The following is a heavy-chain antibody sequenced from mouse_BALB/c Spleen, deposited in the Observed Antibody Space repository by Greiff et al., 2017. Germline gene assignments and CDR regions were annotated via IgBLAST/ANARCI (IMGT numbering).Heavy chain of an antibody. V-gene: IGHV2-6-7*01. CDR2: IWGDGST. CDR1: GFSLTGYG. D-gene: IGHD2-10*01. CDR3: ARDPSYGNYVGFAY. J-gene: IGHJ3*01. Sequence: VQLQQSGPGLVAPSQSLSITCTVSGFSLTGYGVNWVRQPPGKGLEWLGMIWGDGSTDYNSALKSRLSISKDNSKSQVFLKMNSLQTDDTARYYCARDPSYGNYVGFAYWGQGTLVTVSA.